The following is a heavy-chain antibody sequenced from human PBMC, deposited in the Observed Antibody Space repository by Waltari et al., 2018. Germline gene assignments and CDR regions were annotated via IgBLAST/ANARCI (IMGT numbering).Heavy chain of an antibody. CDR2: INPNSGGT. V-gene: IGHV1-2*02. CDR1: GYTFTGYY. D-gene: IGHD3-22*01. CDR3: ARAYYDSSGYHYFDY. J-gene: IGHJ4*02. Sequence: QVQLVQSGAEVKKPGASVKVSCKASGYTFTGYYMHWVRQAPGQGLEWMGWINPNSGGTNYAQKLQGRVTMTRDTSISTAYMELSRLRSDDTAVYYCARAYYDSSGYHYFDYWGQGTLVTVSS.